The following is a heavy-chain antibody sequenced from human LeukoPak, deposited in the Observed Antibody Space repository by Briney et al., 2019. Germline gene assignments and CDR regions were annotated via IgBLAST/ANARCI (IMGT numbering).Heavy chain of an antibody. V-gene: IGHV1-46*01. CDR1: GYTFTSYY. J-gene: IGHJ3*02. CDR2: INPSGGST. CDR3: ARDRLIYAFDI. Sequence: ASVKVSCKASGYTFTSYYMHWVRQAPGQGLEWMGIINPSGGSTSYAQKFQGRVAMTRDTSTSTVYMELSSLRSEDTAVYYCARDRLIYAFDIWGQGTMVTVSS.